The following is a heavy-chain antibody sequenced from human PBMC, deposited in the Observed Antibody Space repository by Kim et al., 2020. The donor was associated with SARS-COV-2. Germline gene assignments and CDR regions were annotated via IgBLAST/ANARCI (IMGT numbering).Heavy chain of an antibody. Sequence: YAQKVQGRVTMTRDTSISTAYMELSRLRSDDTAVYYCARDSVWYSGYCDYWGQGTLVTVSS. J-gene: IGHJ4*02. V-gene: IGHV1-2*02. CDR3: ARDSVWYSGYCDY. D-gene: IGHD1-26*01.